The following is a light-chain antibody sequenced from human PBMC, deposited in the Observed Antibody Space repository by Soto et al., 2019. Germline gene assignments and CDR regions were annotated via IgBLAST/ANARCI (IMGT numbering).Light chain of an antibody. J-gene: IGKJ4*01. CDR1: QGIRDD. Sequence: DIQMTQSPSSLAASVGDRVTITCRASQGIRDDLGWYQQKPGKAPKRLIYAASTLQSGVPSRFSGSRSGTEFTLTISSPQPEDFASYYCLHHNSYLALTFGGGTKVETK. CDR2: AAS. V-gene: IGKV1-17*01. CDR3: LHHNSYLALT.